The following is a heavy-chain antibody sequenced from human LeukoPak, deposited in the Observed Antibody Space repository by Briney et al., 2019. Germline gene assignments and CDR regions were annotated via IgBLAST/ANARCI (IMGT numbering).Heavy chain of an antibody. Sequence: SETLSLTCTVSGGSISSYYWSWIRQPPGKGLEWIGYIYYSGSTNYNPSLKSRVTISVETCKNQLSLKLSSVTAADTAVYYCARVLDTAMGGYYYYYYYMDVWGKGTTVTVSS. D-gene: IGHD5-18*01. CDR1: GGSISSYY. CDR2: IYYSGST. V-gene: IGHV4-59*01. J-gene: IGHJ6*03. CDR3: ARVLDTAMGGYYYYYYYMDV.